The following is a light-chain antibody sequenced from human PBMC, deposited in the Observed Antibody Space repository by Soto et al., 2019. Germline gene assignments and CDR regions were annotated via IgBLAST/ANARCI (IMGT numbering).Light chain of an antibody. Sequence: QSALTQPASVSVSPGQSITISCTGTSSDVGGYNYVSWYQQHPGKAPKLMIYDVSNRPSGVSNRFSGSKSGNTASLTISGLQAEDEAYYYCSSYTSSSTPVVFGGGTKLTVL. CDR1: SSDVGGYNY. J-gene: IGLJ2*01. CDR2: DVS. V-gene: IGLV2-14*03. CDR3: SSYTSSSTPVV.